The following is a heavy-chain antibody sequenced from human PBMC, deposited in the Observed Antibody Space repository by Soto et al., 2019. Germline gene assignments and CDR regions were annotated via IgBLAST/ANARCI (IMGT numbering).Heavy chain of an antibody. D-gene: IGHD6-19*01. CDR3: ARGERAVAGTEGFDY. V-gene: IGHV4-31*03. Sequence: PSETLSLTCTVSGGSISSGGYYWSWIRQHPGKGLEWIGYIYYSGSTYYNPSLKSRVTISVDTSKNQFSLKLSSVTAADTAVYYCARGERAVAGTEGFDYWGQGTLVTVSS. CDR2: IYYSGST. J-gene: IGHJ4*02. CDR1: GGSISSGGYY.